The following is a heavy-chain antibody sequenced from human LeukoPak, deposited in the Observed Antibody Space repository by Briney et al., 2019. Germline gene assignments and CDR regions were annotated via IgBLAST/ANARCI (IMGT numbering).Heavy chain of an antibody. CDR3: ARGSRDGYNYDY. J-gene: IGHJ4*02. D-gene: IGHD5-24*01. CDR2: INHSGST. V-gene: IGHV4-34*01. CDR1: GGSISGYY. Sequence: SETLSLTCTVSGGSISGYYWSWIRQPPGKGLEWIGEINHSGSTNYNPSPKSRVTISVDTSKNQFSLKLSSVTAADTAVYYCARGSRDGYNYDYWGQGTLVTVSS.